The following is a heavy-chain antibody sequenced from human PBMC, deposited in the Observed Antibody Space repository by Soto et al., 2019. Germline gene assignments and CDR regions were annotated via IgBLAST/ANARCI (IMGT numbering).Heavy chain of an antibody. CDR2: VSTGGSGT. CDR1: GFTFGHFD. J-gene: IGHJ4*02. D-gene: IGHD6-13*01. CDR3: TCRNVGIAYY. V-gene: IGHV3-23*01. Sequence: EVQLLESGGGLIQPGGSLRLSCAASGFTFGHFDMSWVRQAPGKGLEWVSAVSTGGSGTYYADSVKGRFTISRDNSKDTLCLQMNSLRDEDTAIYYCTCRNVGIAYYWGQGTLVTVSS.